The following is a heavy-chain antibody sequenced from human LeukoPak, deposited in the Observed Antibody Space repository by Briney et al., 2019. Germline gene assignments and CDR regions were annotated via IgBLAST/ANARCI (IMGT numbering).Heavy chain of an antibody. CDR3: ARAPVMGGQWLVPYYYYYGMDV. CDR2: INPNSGGT. Sequence: ASVKVSCKASGYTFTGYYMHWVRQAPGQGLECMGWINPNSGGTNYAQKFQGRVTMTRDTSISTAYMELSRLRSDDTAVYYCARAPVMGGQWLVPYYYYYGMDVWGQGTTVTVSS. D-gene: IGHD6-19*01. CDR1: GYTFTGYY. J-gene: IGHJ6*02. V-gene: IGHV1-2*02.